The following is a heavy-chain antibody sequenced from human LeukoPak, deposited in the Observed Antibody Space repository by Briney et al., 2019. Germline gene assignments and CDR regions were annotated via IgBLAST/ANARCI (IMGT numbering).Heavy chain of an antibody. CDR3: TRDRGTYNWFDP. J-gene: IGHJ5*02. D-gene: IGHD2-15*01. Sequence: PGGSLKLSCAASGXTFSGSALHWVRQSSGKGLEWVGHIDKKDNLYATAYAESVKGRFTISSDDSKDTAFLHMDSLKTEDTALYYCTRDRGTYNWFDPWGQGTLVTVSS. V-gene: IGHV3-73*01. CDR1: GXTFSGSA. CDR2: IDKKDNLYAT.